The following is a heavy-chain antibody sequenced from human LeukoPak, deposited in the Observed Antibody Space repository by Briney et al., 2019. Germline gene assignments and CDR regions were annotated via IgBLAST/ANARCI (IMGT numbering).Heavy chain of an antibody. CDR3: ARDNGLGATVGDY. V-gene: IGHV1-2*06. Sequence: PRASVKVSCKASGYTFTDYYIHWVRQAPGQGLEWMGRINPNSGGTKYAQNFQGRVTMTRDTSFSTAYMELSRLRSDDTAVYYCARDNGLGATVGDYWGQGTLVTVSS. J-gene: IGHJ4*02. CDR1: GYTFTDYY. D-gene: IGHD1-26*01. CDR2: INPNSGGT.